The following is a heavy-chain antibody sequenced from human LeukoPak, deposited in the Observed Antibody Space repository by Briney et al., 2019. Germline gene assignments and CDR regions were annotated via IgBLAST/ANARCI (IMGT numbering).Heavy chain of an antibody. CDR2: IYHTGST. J-gene: IGHJ3*02. D-gene: IGHD1-26*01. Sequence: SETLSLTCTVSGYSISSGYYWGWIRQPPGKGLEWIGNIYHTGSTYYKPSLNSRVTMSVDTSKNQFSLKLTSVTAADTAVYYCARVNKYSGSYRALDIWGQGTMVTVSS. V-gene: IGHV4-38-2*02. CDR1: GYSISSGYY. CDR3: ARVNKYSGSYRALDI.